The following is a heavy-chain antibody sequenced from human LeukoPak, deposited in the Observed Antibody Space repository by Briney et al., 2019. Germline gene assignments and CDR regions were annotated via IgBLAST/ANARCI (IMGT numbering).Heavy chain of an antibody. CDR3: ARRVVGMTTVTVYCFDY. CDR1: GGSISSSNYN. V-gene: IGHV4-39*01. D-gene: IGHD4-17*01. Sequence: HPSETLSLTCTVSGGSISSSNYNWGWIRQPPGKGLEWIGSIHYSGSTHYNPSLKSRVTISIDTSKNQFSLKLSSVTAADTAVYYCARRVVGMTTVTVYCFDYWGQGTLVTVSS. CDR2: IHYSGST. J-gene: IGHJ4*02.